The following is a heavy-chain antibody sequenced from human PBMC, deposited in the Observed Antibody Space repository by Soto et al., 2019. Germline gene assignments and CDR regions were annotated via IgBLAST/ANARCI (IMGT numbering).Heavy chain of an antibody. CDR1: GLTFSSYS. J-gene: IGHJ6*02. V-gene: IGHV3-48*01. CDR2: ISSSSSTI. Sequence: GGSLRLSCAASGLTFSSYSMNWVRQAPGKGLEWVSYISSSSSTIYYADSVKGRFTISRDNAKNSLYLQMNSLRAEDTAVYYCAVGEESRYYYYGMDVWGQGTTVTVSS. CDR3: AVGEESRYYYYGMDV.